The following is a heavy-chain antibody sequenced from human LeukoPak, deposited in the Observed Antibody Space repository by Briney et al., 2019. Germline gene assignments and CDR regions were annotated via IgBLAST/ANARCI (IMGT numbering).Heavy chain of an antibody. D-gene: IGHD3-3*01. CDR2: IRYDGSNK. Sequence: PGGSLRLSCAASGFTFSSYGMHWVRQAPGKGLEWVAFIRYDGSNKYYADSVKGRFTISRDNSKNTLYLQMNSLRAEDTAVYYCAKDRLRYDFWSGYPVDYWGQGTLVIVSS. J-gene: IGHJ4*02. CDR1: GFTFSSYG. CDR3: AKDRLRYDFWSGYPVDY. V-gene: IGHV3-30*02.